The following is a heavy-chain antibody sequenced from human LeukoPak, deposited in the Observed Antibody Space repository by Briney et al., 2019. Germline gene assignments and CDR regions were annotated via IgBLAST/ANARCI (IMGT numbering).Heavy chain of an antibody. J-gene: IGHJ4*02. V-gene: IGHV1-8*01. CDR3: ARGAGSSWAHDY. CDR2: MNPNSGNT. D-gene: IGHD6-13*01. CDR1: GYTFTSYD. Sequence: ASVKVSCKASGYTFTSYDINWVRQATGQGLEWMGWMNPNSGNTGYAQKFQGRVTMTRNTSISTAYMELSSLRSEDTAVYYCARGAGSSWAHDYWGRGTLVTVSS.